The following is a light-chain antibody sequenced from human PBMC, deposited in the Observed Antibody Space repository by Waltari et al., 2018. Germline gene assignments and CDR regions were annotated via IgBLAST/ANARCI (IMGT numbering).Light chain of an antibody. CDR3: TSYTSSHSLV. CDR1: SRDVGHYDW. CDR2: DVI. Sequence: QSALTQPASVSGSPGPSITISCTGTSRDVGHYDWLSWYQQNPGKATKVVIFDVIYRPSGVSNRFSGSKSGNTASLTISGLQAEDEADYYCTSYTSSHSLVFGTGTKVTVL. V-gene: IGLV2-14*03. J-gene: IGLJ1*01.